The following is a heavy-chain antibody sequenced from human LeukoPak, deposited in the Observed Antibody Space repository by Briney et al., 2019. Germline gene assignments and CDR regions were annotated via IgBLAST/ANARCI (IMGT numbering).Heavy chain of an antibody. CDR1: GFTFSSYN. CDR3: AREIPQQLVAMDV. D-gene: IGHD6-13*01. CDR2: IKEDGTGK. V-gene: IGHV3-7*04. Sequence: GGSLRLSCAASGFTFSSYNMSWVRQAPGKGLEWLANIKEDGTGKNHVDSVKGRFTISRDNAKNSLYLQMNGLRAEDTAVYYCAREIPQQLVAMDVWGQGTTVTVSS. J-gene: IGHJ6*02.